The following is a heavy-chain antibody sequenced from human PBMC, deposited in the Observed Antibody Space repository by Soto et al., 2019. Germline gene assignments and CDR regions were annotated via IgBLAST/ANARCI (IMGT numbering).Heavy chain of an antibody. CDR1: GFTFSSYS. V-gene: IGHV3-48*01. CDR3: ARAASYYEAVYFDY. J-gene: IGHJ4*02. D-gene: IGHD3-3*01. CDR2: ISSSSSTI. Sequence: EVQLVESGGGLVQPGGSLRLSCAASGFTFSSYSMNWVRQAPGKGLEWVSYISSSSSTIYYADSVKGRFTISRDNAKNTLYLQMNSLRAEDTAVYYCARAASYYEAVYFDYWGQGTLVTVSS.